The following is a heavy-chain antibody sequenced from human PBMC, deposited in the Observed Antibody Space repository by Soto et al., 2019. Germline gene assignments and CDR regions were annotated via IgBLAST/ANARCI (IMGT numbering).Heavy chain of an antibody. J-gene: IGHJ6*02. CDR2: ISGSGSST. V-gene: IGHV3-23*01. Sequence: EVQLLESGGGLVQPGGSLRLSCAASGFTFSSYAMSWVRQAPGKGLEWVSAISGSGSSTYYADSVKGRFTISRDNSKNTLYLQMNSRRAEDTAVYYCAKGIVGPRAAGMDVWGQGTTVTVSS. D-gene: IGHD1-26*01. CDR3: AKGIVGPRAAGMDV. CDR1: GFTFSSYA.